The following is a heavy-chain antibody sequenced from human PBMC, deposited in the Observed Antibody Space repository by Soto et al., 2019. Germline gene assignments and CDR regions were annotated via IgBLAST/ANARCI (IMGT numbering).Heavy chain of an antibody. D-gene: IGHD2-2*01. CDR3: AREDIVVVPSFDY. Sequence: PGGSLRLSCAASGFTFSSYSMNWVRQAPGKGLEWVSSISSSSSYIYYADSVKGRFTISRDNAKNSLYLQMNSLRAEDTAVYYCAREDIVVVPSFDYWGQGTLVTVSS. V-gene: IGHV3-21*01. CDR1: GFTFSSYS. CDR2: ISSSSSYI. J-gene: IGHJ4*02.